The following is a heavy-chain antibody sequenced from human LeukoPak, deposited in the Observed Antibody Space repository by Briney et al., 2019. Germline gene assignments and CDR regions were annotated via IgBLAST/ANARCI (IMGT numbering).Heavy chain of an antibody. D-gene: IGHD3-22*01. V-gene: IGHV3-30*03. CDR1: GFTFSNYG. J-gene: IGHJ4*02. CDR3: ARGYYDNSGYYFPFDF. CDR2: ISYDGSNK. Sequence: PGGSLRLSCAASGFTFSNYGMHWVRQAPGKGLEWVAVISYDGSNKYYVDSVKGRFTISRDNSKSTLYLQMNSLRAEDTAVYYCARGYYDNSGYYFPFDFWGQGTLVTVSS.